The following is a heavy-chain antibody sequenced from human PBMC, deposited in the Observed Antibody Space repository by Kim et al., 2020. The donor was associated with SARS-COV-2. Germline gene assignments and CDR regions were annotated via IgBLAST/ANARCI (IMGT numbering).Heavy chain of an antibody. Sequence: GGSLRLSCAASGFTFNDFAMSWVRQAPGKGLEWVAMITGGGDNIEYLDSVKGRFTISRDNSRNTVYLQMNSLRAEDTALYYCAKDSLHNSGWYWLNWGQGSLVTVSS. V-gene: IGHV3-23*01. CDR1: GFTFNDFA. CDR3: AKDSLHNSGWYWLN. J-gene: IGHJ4*02. CDR2: ITGGGDNI. D-gene: IGHD6-13*01.